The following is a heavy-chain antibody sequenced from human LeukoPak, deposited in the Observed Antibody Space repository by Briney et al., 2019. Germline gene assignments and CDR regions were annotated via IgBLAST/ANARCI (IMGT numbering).Heavy chain of an antibody. CDR3: ARGVVVVPAAISYYYYMDV. V-gene: IGHV1-69*05. Sequence: SVKVSCKASGGTFSSYAISWVRQAPGQGLEWMGGIIPIFGTANYAQKFQGRVTITTDESTSTAYMELSSLRSEDTAVYYCARGVVVVPAAISYYYYMDVWSKGTTVTVSS. D-gene: IGHD2-2*01. J-gene: IGHJ6*03. CDR2: IIPIFGTA. CDR1: GGTFSSYA.